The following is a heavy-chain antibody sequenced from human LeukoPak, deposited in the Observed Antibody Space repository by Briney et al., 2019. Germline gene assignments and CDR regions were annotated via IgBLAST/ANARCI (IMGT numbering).Heavy chain of an antibody. V-gene: IGHV3-74*01. CDR2: INSDGSST. Sequence: QPGGSLRLSCAASGFTFSSNWMHWVRQAPGNGLVWVSRINSDGSSTTYAESVKGRFTISRDNAKNTLYLQMNRLRAEDTAVYYCARELPFDYWGQGTLVTVSS. J-gene: IGHJ4*02. CDR1: GFTFSSNW. CDR3: ARELPFDY.